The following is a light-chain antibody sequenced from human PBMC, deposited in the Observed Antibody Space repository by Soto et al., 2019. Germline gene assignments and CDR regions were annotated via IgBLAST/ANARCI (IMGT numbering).Light chain of an antibody. CDR3: CSYIGGYTYV. J-gene: IGLJ1*01. V-gene: IGLV2-11*01. Sequence: QSALAQPRSVSGSPGQSVTISCTGTSSDVGRYNYVSWYQQNPDKAPKLMIYDVSQRPSGVPDRFSGSKSGNTASLTISGLQPEGEADYYCCSYIGGYTYVFGTGTKVTVL. CDR1: SSDVGRYNY. CDR2: DVS.